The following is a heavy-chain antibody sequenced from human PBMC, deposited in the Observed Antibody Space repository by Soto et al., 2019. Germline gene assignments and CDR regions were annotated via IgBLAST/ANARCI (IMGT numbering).Heavy chain of an antibody. V-gene: IGHV5-51*01. CDR2: IYPADSDT. D-gene: IGHD4-17*01. Sequence: LGESLKISCETSGFTFTNDWIVWVRQVPGKDLEWMGLIYPADSDTRYNPSFQGQVTISADTSTNTAFLHWSSLSASDSATYFCARTGRSGLRWLDFLCPWGQGTLVTVSS. CDR1: GFTFTNDW. CDR3: ARTGRSGLRWLDFLCP. J-gene: IGHJ5*02.